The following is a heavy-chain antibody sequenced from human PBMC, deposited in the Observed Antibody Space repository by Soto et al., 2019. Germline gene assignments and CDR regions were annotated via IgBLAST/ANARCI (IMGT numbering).Heavy chain of an antibody. Sequence: GASVKVSFKASGGTFSSYAISWLRQAPGQGLEWMGGIIPIFGTANYAQKFQGRVTITADESTSTAYMELSSLRSEDTAVYYCARESQGYYDSSGYYYPFDYWGQGTLVTVSS. CDR1: GGTFSSYA. V-gene: IGHV1-69*13. CDR2: IIPIFGTA. D-gene: IGHD3-22*01. J-gene: IGHJ4*02. CDR3: ARESQGYYDSSGYYYPFDY.